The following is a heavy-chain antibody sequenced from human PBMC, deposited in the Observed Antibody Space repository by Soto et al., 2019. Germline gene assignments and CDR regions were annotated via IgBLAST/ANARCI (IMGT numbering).Heavy chain of an antibody. CDR2: ISAYNGHT. Sequence: QVQLVQSGAEVKKPGASVKVSCKASGYTFTSQGISWVRQAPGQGLEWMGWISAYNGHTNYTQKLQGRLTMTTNTAKSTAYMERGSLRFDDTEVYYCAKDLRWGRFGGPREESYFDSWGQGTLVTFSS. J-gene: IGHJ4*02. CDR1: GYTFTSQG. V-gene: IGHV1-18*01. D-gene: IGHD3-10*01. CDR3: AKDLRWGRFGGPREESYFDS.